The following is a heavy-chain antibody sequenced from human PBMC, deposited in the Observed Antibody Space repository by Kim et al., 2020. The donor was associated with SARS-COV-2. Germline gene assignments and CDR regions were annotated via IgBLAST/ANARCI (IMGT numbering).Heavy chain of an antibody. J-gene: IGHJ4*02. CDR1: GFTFSNYA. D-gene: IGHD6-13*01. V-gene: IGHV3-23*01. CDR2: IHNNGGST. Sequence: GGSLRLSCAASGFTFSNYAMSWVRQAPGKGLEWVSAIHNNGGSTYYADSVEGRFIISRDNFKNALYLQMNSLRADDTAVYYCAKGPTVISGWYPFDSWGQGTLVTVSS. CDR3: AKGPTVISGWYPFDS.